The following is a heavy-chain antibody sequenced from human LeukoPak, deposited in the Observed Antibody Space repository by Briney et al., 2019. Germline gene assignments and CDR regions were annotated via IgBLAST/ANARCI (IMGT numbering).Heavy chain of an antibody. V-gene: IGHV3-74*01. CDR3: ARDRGPRTGFMVREAYDY. Sequence: GGSLRLSCAASGFTFSDYWIHWVRQVPGKGLVWVSRINTDGSITNYADSVKGRFSISRDNAKNTLYLQMSSLRAEDTAVYYCARDRGPRTGFMVREAYDYWGQGTLVTVSS. D-gene: IGHD3-10*01. CDR1: GFTFSDYW. J-gene: IGHJ4*02. CDR2: INTDGSIT.